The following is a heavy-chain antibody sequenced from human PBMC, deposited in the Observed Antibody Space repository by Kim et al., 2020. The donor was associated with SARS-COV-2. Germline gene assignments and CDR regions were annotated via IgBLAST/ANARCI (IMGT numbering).Heavy chain of an antibody. V-gene: IGHV3-64*01. CDR1: GFTFSSYA. D-gene: IGHD1-26*01. Sequence: GGSLRLSCAASGFTFSSYAMHWVRQAPGKGLEYVSAISSNGGSTYYANSVKGRFTISRDNSKNTLYLQMGSLRAEDMAVYYCARDGRWLAQNAFDIWGQGTMVTVSS. CDR2: ISSNGGST. J-gene: IGHJ3*02. CDR3: ARDGRWLAQNAFDI.